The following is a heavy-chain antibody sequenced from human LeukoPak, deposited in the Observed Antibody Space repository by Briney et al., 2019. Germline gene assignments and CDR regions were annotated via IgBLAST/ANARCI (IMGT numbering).Heavy chain of an antibody. CDR1: GGSMRDYY. CDR2: IHYSGST. J-gene: IGHJ5*02. V-gene: IGHV4-59*08. Sequence: SETLSLTCTVSGGSMRDYYWSWIRQYPGKGLEWIGYIHYSGSTDYNPSLRSRVTISVDTSKSQFSLKLRSVTAADTAVYYCARGPLNWFDPWGQGTLVTVSS. CDR3: ARGPLNWFDP.